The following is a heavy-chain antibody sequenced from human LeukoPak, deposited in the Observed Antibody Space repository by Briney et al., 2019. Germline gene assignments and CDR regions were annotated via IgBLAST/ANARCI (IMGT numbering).Heavy chain of an antibody. D-gene: IGHD3-22*01. V-gene: IGHV1-18*01. CDR1: GYTFTSYG. CDR3: ATHKLNLGSGYYSNRYFDY. CDR2: ISAYNGNT. J-gene: IGHJ4*02. Sequence: ASVKVSCKASGYTFTSYGISWVRQAPGQGLEWMGWISAYNGNTNYAQKLQGRVTMTTDTSTSTAYMELRSLRSDDTAVYYCATHKLNLGSGYYSNRYFDYWGQGTLVTVSS.